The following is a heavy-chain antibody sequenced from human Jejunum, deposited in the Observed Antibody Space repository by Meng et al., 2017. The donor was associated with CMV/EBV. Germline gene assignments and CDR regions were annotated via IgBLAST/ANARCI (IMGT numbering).Heavy chain of an antibody. V-gene: IGHV2-5*02. CDR2: IYRGDDK. D-gene: IGHD1-26*01. Sequence: TLRVSGATLVKPTPPLTRTCSFFGFSPSTSGEGVGWIRQPPGKALEWLALIYRGDDKRYSPSLNSRLTIAKDTSKNEVVLTLTNMGPIDTGTYYCAHFVGGYYPSRPDYWGQGTLVTVSS. CDR1: GFSPSTSGEG. J-gene: IGHJ4*02. CDR3: AHFVGGYYPSRPDY.